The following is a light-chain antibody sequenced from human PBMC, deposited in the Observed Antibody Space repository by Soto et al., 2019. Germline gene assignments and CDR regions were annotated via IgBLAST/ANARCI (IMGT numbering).Light chain of an antibody. CDR2: EVS. Sequence: QSALTQPASVSGSPGQSITISCTGTSSDVGGYNYDSWYQQHPGKAPKLIIYEVSNRPSGVSNRFSGSKSGNTASLTISGLQAEDESDYYCSSYTISSTLVFGGGTKLTVL. J-gene: IGLJ2*01. V-gene: IGLV2-14*01. CDR3: SSYTISSTLV. CDR1: SSDVGGYNY.